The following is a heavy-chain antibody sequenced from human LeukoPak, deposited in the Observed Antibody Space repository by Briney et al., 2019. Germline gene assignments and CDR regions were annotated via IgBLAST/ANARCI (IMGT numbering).Heavy chain of an antibody. D-gene: IGHD3-9*01. CDR2: IYPGDSDT. V-gene: IGHV5-51*01. CDR3: GRHQGRYSNDAFDI. Sequence: GESLKISCKASGYSFTNYWIGWVRQRPGKGREWLRIIYPGDSDTRYSPSSQGQATIYADRSLTAAYLRWSSLMASDTAMYYCGRHQGRYSNDAFDIWGQGTLVAVSS. J-gene: IGHJ3*02. CDR1: GYSFTNYW.